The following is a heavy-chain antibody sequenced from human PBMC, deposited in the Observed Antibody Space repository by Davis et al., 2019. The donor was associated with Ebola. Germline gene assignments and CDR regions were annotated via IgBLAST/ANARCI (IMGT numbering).Heavy chain of an antibody. CDR1: DASITNYY. V-gene: IGHV4-59*08. J-gene: IGHJ6*02. Sequence: PGGSLRLSCTVSDASITNYYCTWIRQPPGKALEWIGYISYSGSTSYNPSLKTRVTISVDTSKNQFSLKLRSVTAADTAVYYCARRDYGRLGYYYGMDVWGQGTTVTVSS. CDR3: ARRDYGRLGYYYGMDV. D-gene: IGHD4-17*01. CDR2: ISYSGST.